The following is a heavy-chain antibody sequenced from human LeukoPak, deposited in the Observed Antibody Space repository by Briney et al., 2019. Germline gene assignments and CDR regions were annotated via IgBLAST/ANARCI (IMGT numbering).Heavy chain of an antibody. CDR2: TRNKAKGYTT. CDR3: AAVSINWKGYYFDY. Sequence: GGSLRLSCAASGFIISDHYMDWVRQAPGKGLEWVGRTRNKAKGYTTEYAASVKGRFTISRDDSKNSLYLQMNSLKTEDTAVYYCAAVSINWKGYYFDYWGQGTLVTVSS. CDR1: GFIISDHY. J-gene: IGHJ4*02. V-gene: IGHV3-72*01. D-gene: IGHD1-1*01.